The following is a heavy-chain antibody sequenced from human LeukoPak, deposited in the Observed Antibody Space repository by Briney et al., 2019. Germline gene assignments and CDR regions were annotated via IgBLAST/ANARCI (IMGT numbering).Heavy chain of an antibody. V-gene: IGHV4-38-2*02. Sequence: SETLSLTCTVSGYSISSGYYWGWIRQPPGKGLEWIGSIYHSGSTYYNPSLKRRVTISVDTSKNQFSLKLSSVTAADTAVYYCARDRGRGLDVWGKGTTVTVSS. CDR1: GYSISSGYY. CDR3: ARDRGRGLDV. CDR2: IYHSGST. J-gene: IGHJ6*04. D-gene: IGHD3-16*01.